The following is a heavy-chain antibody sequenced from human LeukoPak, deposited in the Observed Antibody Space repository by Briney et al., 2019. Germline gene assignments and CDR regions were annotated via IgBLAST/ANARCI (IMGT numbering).Heavy chain of an antibody. Sequence: GGSLRLSCAASGFTFSIHGMNWVRQAPGKGLEWVASVSSRSTYTHCADSVRGRFTIYRDDADESLFLHMNGLRVEDTAVYYCARGSYDWSGHFPRDFDYWGQGTLVTVSS. V-gene: IGHV3-21*01. J-gene: IGHJ4*02. CDR3: ARGSYDWSGHFPRDFDY. D-gene: IGHD3-3*01. CDR2: VSSRSTYT. CDR1: GFTFSIHG.